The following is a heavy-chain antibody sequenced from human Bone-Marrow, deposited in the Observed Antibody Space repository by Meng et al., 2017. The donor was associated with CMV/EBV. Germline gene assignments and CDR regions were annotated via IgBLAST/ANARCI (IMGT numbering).Heavy chain of an antibody. V-gene: IGHV4-38-2*02. CDR1: GYSTSSGYY. J-gene: IGHJ3*02. D-gene: IGHD2-21*01. Sequence: SETLSLTCTVSGYSTSSGYYWGWIRQPPGKGLEWIGSIYHSGSTYYNPSLKSRVTISVDTSKNQFSLKLSSVTAADTAVYYCARACGGDCANDAFDIWGQGTMVTVSS. CDR2: IYHSGST. CDR3: ARACGGDCANDAFDI.